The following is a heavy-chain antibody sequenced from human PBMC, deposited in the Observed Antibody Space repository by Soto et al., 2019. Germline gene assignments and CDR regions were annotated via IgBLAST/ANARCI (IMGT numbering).Heavy chain of an antibody. CDR3: ARALWAVRYYYYYYMDV. J-gene: IGHJ6*03. CDR1: GGSFSGYY. Sequence: SETLSLTCAVYGGSFSGYYWSWIRQPPGKGLEWIGEINHSGSTNYNPSLKSRVTISVDTSKNQFSLKLSSVTAADTAVYYCARALWAVRYYYYYYMDVWGKGTTVTVSS. CDR2: INHSGST. V-gene: IGHV4-34*01. D-gene: IGHD3-10*01.